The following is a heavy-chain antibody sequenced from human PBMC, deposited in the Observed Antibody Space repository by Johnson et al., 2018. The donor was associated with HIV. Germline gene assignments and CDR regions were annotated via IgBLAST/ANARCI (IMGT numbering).Heavy chain of an antibody. CDR3: ARGCVASAGGFDI. V-gene: IGHV3-33*01. J-gene: IGHJ3*02. D-gene: IGHD2-15*01. Sequence: PLVESGGGVVQPGRSLRLSCTASGFTFSSYGMHWVRQAPGQGLEWVAVIWYDGSNKYYADSVKGRFTISRDNAKNSLSLQMNSLRAEDTAVYYCARGCVASAGGFDIWGQGTLVTVSS. CDR2: IWYDGSNK. CDR1: GFTFSSYG.